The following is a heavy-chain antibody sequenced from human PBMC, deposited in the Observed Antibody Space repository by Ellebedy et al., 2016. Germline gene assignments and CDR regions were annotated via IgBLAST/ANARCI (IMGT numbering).Heavy chain of an antibody. CDR1: GFTFSDYY. D-gene: IGHD6-19*01. V-gene: IGHV3-11*04. CDR3: ARFPQAVAGTSFDY. Sequence: GGSLRLSCAASGFTFSDYYMSWIRQAPGKGLEWVSYISSSGSTIYYADSVKGRFTISRDNSKNTLYLQMNSLRAEDTAVYYCARFPQAVAGTSFDYWGQGTLVTVSS. CDR2: ISSSGSTI. J-gene: IGHJ4*02.